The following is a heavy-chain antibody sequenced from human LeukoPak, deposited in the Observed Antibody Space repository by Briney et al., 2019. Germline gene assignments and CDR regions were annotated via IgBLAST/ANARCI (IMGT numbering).Heavy chain of an antibody. Sequence: PSETLSLTCTVSGGSISSGSYYWSWIRQPAGKGLEWIGRIYTSGSTNYNPSLKSRVTISVDTSKNQFSLKLSPVTAADTAVYYCARDSGLLRGYYFDYWGQGTLVTVSS. D-gene: IGHD3-10*01. J-gene: IGHJ4*02. CDR1: GGSISSGSYY. V-gene: IGHV4-61*02. CDR2: IYTSGST. CDR3: ARDSGLLRGYYFDY.